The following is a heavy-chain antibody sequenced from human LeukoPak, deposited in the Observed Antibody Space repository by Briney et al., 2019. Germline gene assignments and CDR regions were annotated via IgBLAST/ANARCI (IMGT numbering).Heavy chain of an antibody. V-gene: IGHV3-21*01. CDR2: IGTSSNNI. J-gene: IGHJ4*02. Sequence: GGSLTLSCAASGLTFSRYNMNWVRQAPGKGLEWVSSIGTSSNNIYYTDSVKGRFTISRDNAKNSLYLQVDSLRVEDTAVYFCASGTVGNYALDYWGQGTLATVSS. CDR3: ASGTVGNYALDY. D-gene: IGHD1-7*01. CDR1: GLTFSRYN.